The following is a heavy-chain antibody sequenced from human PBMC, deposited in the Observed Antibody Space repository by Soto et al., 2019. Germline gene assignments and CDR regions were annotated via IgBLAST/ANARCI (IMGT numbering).Heavy chain of an antibody. CDR2: IYRTGST. CDR1: GGSITNSSSYW. CDR3: ASRDPGTSVDY. Sequence: TLSLTCTFSGGSITNSSSYWLTWVRQPPGQGLEWIGEIYRTGSTNYNPSLKSRVTISLDKSENQFSLKVTSLTAADTAVYYCASRDPGTSVDYWGQGTLVTVS. J-gene: IGHJ4*02. V-gene: IGHV4-4*02. D-gene: IGHD1-7*01.